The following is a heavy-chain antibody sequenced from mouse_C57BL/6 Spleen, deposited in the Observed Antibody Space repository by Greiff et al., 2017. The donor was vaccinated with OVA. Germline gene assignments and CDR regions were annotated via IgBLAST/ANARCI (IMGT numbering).Heavy chain of an antibody. J-gene: IGHJ3*01. D-gene: IGHD2-2*01. CDR2: IDPEDGET. CDR1: GFNITDYS. Sequence: VQLKESGAELVKPGASVKLSCTASGFNITDYSMPWVKQRTEQGLEWIGRIDPEDGETKYAPKFQGKATITADTSSNKTYLQLSGLTSEDAAVYYCAGGYFAYWGQGTLVTVSA. V-gene: IGHV14-2*01. CDR3: AGGYFAY.